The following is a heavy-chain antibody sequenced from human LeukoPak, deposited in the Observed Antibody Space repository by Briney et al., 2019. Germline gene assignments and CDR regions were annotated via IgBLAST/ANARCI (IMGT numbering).Heavy chain of an antibody. CDR1: GFTFSTYN. Sequence: GGVLRLSCAASGFTFSTYNMNWVRQAPGKGLEWVSSITSGGGYTYYADSVKGRFTTSRDNAKNSLSLRLDSLRAEDTAVYYCARGHYDVLTSSYKWTPDYWGQGTLVTVSS. D-gene: IGHD3-9*01. CDR2: ITSGGGYT. V-gene: IGHV3-21*06. J-gene: IGHJ4*02. CDR3: ARGHYDVLTSSYKWTPDY.